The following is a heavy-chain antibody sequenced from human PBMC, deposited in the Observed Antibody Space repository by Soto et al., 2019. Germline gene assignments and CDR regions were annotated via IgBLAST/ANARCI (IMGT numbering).Heavy chain of an antibody. Sequence: GGSLRLSCAASGFTFDDYAMHWVRQAPGKGLEWVSLISGDGGSPYYADSVKGRFTISRDNSKNSLYLQMNSLRTEDTALYYCAKDRLKYYYDSSGYYSYYGMDVWGQGTTVTVSS. CDR2: ISGDGGSP. J-gene: IGHJ6*02. CDR3: AKDRLKYYYDSSGYYSYYGMDV. D-gene: IGHD3-22*01. V-gene: IGHV3-43*02. CDR1: GFTFDDYA.